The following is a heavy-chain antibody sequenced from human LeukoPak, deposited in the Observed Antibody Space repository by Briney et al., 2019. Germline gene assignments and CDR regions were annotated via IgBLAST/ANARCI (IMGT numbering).Heavy chain of an antibody. Sequence: GRSLRLSCAASGLTFSSYAMNWARQAPGKGPEWVAAISYDGSNKFYGDSVKGRYTISRDDSKNTLYLQMNSVRPEDTAVYYCTRAIAYYYSMDVWGKGTTVTVSS. D-gene: IGHD2-21*01. J-gene: IGHJ6*03. V-gene: IGHV3-30*01. CDR1: GLTFSSYA. CDR2: ISYDGSNK. CDR3: TRAIAYYYSMDV.